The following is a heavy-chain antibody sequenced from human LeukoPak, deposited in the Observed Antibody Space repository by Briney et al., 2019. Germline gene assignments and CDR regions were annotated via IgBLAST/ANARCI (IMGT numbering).Heavy chain of an antibody. CDR2: ISRSGGNT. Sequence: GGSLRLSCAASGFTFSNYGMSWVRQAPGRGLEWVSAISRSGGNTYYGDSVKGRFTISRDSSKNTLHLQMDSLRAEDTAVYYCAKDWPVSGDHYSPFDYWGQGTLVTVSS. J-gene: IGHJ4*02. CDR3: AKDWPVSGDHYSPFDY. D-gene: IGHD4-11*01. V-gene: IGHV3-23*01. CDR1: GFTFSNYG.